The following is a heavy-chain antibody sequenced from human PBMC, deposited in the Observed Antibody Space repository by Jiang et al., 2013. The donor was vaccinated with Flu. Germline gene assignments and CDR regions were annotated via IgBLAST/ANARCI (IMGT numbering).Heavy chain of an antibody. CDR1: SSGDYY. Sequence: SSGDYYWSWIRQPHGKALEWIGYIYYMGVPVTLPPSKSRVTISVDTSKNHFSLRLTSLTAADTAVYYCARHYGYNFGFVDSWGQGTLVTVSS. J-gene: IGHJ4*02. CDR3: ARHYGYNFGFVDS. D-gene: IGHD5-18*01. CDR2: IYYMGVP. V-gene: IGHV4-61*07.